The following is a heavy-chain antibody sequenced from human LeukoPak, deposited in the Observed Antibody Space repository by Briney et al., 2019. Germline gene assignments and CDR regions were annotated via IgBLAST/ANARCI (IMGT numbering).Heavy chain of an antibody. CDR3: ARLKSSSSLVFDY. CDR2: IYYSGST. J-gene: IGHJ4*02. Sequence: PETLSLTCTVSGGSISSYYWSWIRQPPGKGLEWIGYIYYSGSTNYNPSLKSRVTISVDTSKNQFSLKLSSVTAADTAVYYCARLKSSSSLVFDYWGQGTLVTVSS. CDR1: GGSISSYY. D-gene: IGHD6-6*01. V-gene: IGHV4-59*08.